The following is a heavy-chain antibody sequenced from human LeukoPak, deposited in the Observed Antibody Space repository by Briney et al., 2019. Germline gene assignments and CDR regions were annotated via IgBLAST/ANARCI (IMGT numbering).Heavy chain of an antibody. J-gene: IGHJ5*02. V-gene: IGHV4-38-2*02. CDR1: GYSISSGYY. Sequence: PSETLSLTCTVSGYSISSGYYRGWIRQPPGKGLEWIGSIYHSGSTYYNPSLKSRVTISVDTSKNQFSLKLSSVTAADTAVYYCARDNRSSWYSGWFDPWGQGTLVTVSS. D-gene: IGHD6-13*01. CDR3: ARDNRSSWYSGWFDP. CDR2: IYHSGST.